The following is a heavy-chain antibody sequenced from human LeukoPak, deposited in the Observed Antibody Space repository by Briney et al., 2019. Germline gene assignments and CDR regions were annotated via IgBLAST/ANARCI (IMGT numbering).Heavy chain of an antibody. J-gene: IGHJ4*02. V-gene: IGHV1-18*01. CDR2: ISAYSGKT. CDR1: GYTLTSYG. Sequence: ASVKVSCKASGYTLTSYGITWVRQAPGQGLEWMGWISAYSGKTNYAQKLQGRVTMTTDTSTSTAYMELRSLRSDDTAVYYCAKEIWPTVTTPGHTHFDYWGQGTLVTVSS. D-gene: IGHD4-17*01. CDR3: AKEIWPTVTTPGHTHFDY.